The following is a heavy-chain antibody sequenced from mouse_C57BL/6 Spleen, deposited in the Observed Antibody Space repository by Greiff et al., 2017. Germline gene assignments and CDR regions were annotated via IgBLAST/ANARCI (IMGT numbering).Heavy chain of an antibody. D-gene: IGHD4-1*01. Sequence: VQLQQPGAELVKPGASVKLSCKASGYTFTSYCMQWVKQRPGQGLEWIGEIDPSDSYTNYNQKFKGKATLTVDTSSSPAYMQLSSLTSEDSAVYYCARRGWDDYWGQGTTLTVSS. CDR2: IDPSDSYT. CDR3: ARRGWDDY. J-gene: IGHJ2*01. CDR1: GYTFTSYC. V-gene: IGHV1-50*01.